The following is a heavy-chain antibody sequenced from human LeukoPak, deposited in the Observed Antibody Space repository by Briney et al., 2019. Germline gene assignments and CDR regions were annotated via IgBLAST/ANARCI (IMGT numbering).Heavy chain of an antibody. CDR2: IYSGGST. Sequence: PGGSLRLSCAASGFTVSSNYMSWVRQAPGKGLEWVSVIYSGGSTYYADSVKGRFTISRDNSKNTLYLQMNSLRAEDTAVYYCARDDGYYYDGHPHAFDIWGQGTMVTVSS. J-gene: IGHJ3*02. CDR1: GFTVSSNY. CDR3: ARDDGYYYDGHPHAFDI. D-gene: IGHD3-22*01. V-gene: IGHV3-53*01.